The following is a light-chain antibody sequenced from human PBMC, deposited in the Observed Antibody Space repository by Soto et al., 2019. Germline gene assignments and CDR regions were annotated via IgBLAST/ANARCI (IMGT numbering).Light chain of an antibody. CDR2: GAS. CDR3: QQYDNSPIT. CDR1: QSVSSN. Sequence: EIVMTQSPATLSVSPGERATLSCRASQSVSSNLAWYQQKPGQAPRLLIYGASTRATGISARFSGSGSGTEFTLTISSLQSEDFALYYCQQYDNSPITFGQGTRLETK. V-gene: IGKV3-15*01. J-gene: IGKJ5*01.